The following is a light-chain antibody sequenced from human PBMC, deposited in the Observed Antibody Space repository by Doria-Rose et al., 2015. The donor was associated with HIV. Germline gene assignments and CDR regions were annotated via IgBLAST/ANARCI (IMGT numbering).Light chain of an antibody. CDR3: QAWDSNATSYV. CDR1: KLGDKY. Sequence: NKLGDKYACWYQQKPGHSPVLVIYQNIKRPSGIAERFSGSNSGNTATLTISGTQAMDEADYYCQAWDSNATSYVFGTGTKVTVL. V-gene: IGLV3-1*01. CDR2: QNI. J-gene: IGLJ1*01.